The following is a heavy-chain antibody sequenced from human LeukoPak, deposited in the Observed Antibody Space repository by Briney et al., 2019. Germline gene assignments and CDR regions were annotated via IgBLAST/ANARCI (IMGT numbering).Heavy chain of an antibody. D-gene: IGHD3-22*01. V-gene: IGHV3-30*03. J-gene: IGHJ5*02. CDR3: ARDHTYYYDSSGYFRRWFDP. CDR2: ISYDGSNK. CDR1: GFTFSSYG. Sequence: GGSLRLSCAASGFTFSSYGMHWVRQAPGKGLEWVAVISYDGSNKYYADSVKGRFTISRDNSKNTLYLQMNSLRAEDTAVYYCARDHTYYYDSSGYFRRWFDPWGQGTLVTVSS.